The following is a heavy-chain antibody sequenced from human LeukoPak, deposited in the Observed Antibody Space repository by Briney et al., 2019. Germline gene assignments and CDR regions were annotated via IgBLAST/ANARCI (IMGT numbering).Heavy chain of an antibody. CDR1: GYTLTELS. J-gene: IGHJ5*02. Sequence: ASVKVSCKVSGYTLTELSMHWVRQAPGKGLEWMGGFDPEDGETIYVQKFQGRVTMTEDTSTDTAYMELSSLRSEDTAVYYCATASGYSSSYRFQDWFDPWGQGTLVTVSS. CDR3: ATASGYSSSYRFQDWFDP. CDR2: FDPEDGET. D-gene: IGHD6-13*01. V-gene: IGHV1-24*01.